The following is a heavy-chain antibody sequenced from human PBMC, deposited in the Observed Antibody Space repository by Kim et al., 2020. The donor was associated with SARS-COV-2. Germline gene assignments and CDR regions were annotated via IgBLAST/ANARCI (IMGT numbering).Heavy chain of an antibody. D-gene: IGHD3-10*01. CDR3: AREGYYGSGSPRDYYYGMDV. Sequence: RVTISVDTSKNQFSLKLSSVTAADTAVYYCAREGYYGSGSPRDYYYGMDVWGQGTTVTVSS. J-gene: IGHJ6*02. V-gene: IGHV4-39*07.